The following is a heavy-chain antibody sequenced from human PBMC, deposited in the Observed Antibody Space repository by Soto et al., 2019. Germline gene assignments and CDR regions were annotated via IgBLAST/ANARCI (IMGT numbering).Heavy chain of an antibody. CDR1: GFTFSTYW. CDR2: IETDGSRI. CDR3: VRDRPHNWFDP. J-gene: IGHJ5*02. Sequence: EVQLVESGGGLVQPGGSLRLSCAASGFTFSTYWMHWVRQAPGKGPVWVSRIETDGSRITYADSVKGRFTISRDNAKNMMYLQMNSLRVEDTAVYYCVRDRPHNWFDPWGQGTLVTVSS. D-gene: IGHD6-6*01. V-gene: IGHV3-74*01.